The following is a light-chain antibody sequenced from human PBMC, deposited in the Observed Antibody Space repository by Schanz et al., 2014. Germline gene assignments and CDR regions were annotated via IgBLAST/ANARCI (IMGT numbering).Light chain of an antibody. J-gene: IGKJ2*01. CDR1: QSIGTW. CDR2: GAS. Sequence: DVQMTQSPSTLSASVGDRVTLTCRASQSIGTWLAWYQQKPGKVPKLLIYGASTLQSGVPSRFSGSGSGTDFTLTISSLQPEDFATYYCQQANSFPPFTFGQGTKVEIK. V-gene: IGKV1-12*01. CDR3: QQANSFPPFT.